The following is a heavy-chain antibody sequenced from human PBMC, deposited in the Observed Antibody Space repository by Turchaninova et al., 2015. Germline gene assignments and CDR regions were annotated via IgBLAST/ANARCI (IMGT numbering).Heavy chain of an antibody. J-gene: IGHJ4*02. Sequence: QVQLQESGPGLVKPSETLSLTCAVSGYSIGSGYYLGWIRQTPGKGLVWIGNIYHSGSTYTNPSLKTRVTISVDTSKNQFSLKLSSVTAADTAVYYCVRLWPNILFDYWGQGTLVTVSS. D-gene: IGHD3-10*01. V-gene: IGHV4-38-2*01. CDR2: IYHSGST. CDR3: VRLWPNILFDY. CDR1: GYSIGSGYY.